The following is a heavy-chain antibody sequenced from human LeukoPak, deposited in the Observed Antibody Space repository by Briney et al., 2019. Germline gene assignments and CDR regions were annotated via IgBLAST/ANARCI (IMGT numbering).Heavy chain of an antibody. J-gene: IGHJ4*02. CDR3: ASSSSWYYSDY. CDR1: GFTVSSNY. V-gene: IGHV3-53*01. D-gene: IGHD6-13*01. Sequence: GGSLRLSCAASGFTVSSNYMSWVRQAPGKGLEWVSVIYSGGSTYYADSVKGRFTISRDNSKNTLYLQMNSLRAEDTAVYYCASSSSWYYSDYWGQGTLATVSS. CDR2: IYSGGST.